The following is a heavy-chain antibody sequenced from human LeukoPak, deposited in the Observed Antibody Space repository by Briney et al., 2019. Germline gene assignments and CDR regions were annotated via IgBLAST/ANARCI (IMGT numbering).Heavy chain of an antibody. CDR3: AKRGDGGAWYDY. CDR2: IRSDGSNT. D-gene: IGHD6-19*01. J-gene: IGHJ4*02. CDR1: GFTFNSYW. V-gene: IGHV3-74*01. Sequence: HSGGSLRLSCAVSGFTFNSYWMDWVRQAPGKGLVWVSRIRSDGSNTAYADSVKGRFTISRDNAKNTLYLQMSSLRAEDTAVYYCAKRGDGGAWYDYWGQGTLVIVSS.